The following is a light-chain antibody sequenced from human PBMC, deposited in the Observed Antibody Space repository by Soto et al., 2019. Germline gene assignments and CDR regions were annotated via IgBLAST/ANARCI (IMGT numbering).Light chain of an antibody. CDR1: QSVRSDY. CDR3: QQYGSSPRT. Sequence: EIVLTQPPGTLSLSPGEIATLSCRASQSVRSDYLAWYQQKPGQAPRLHIYGASTRATGIPDRFTGSGSGTDFTLTISRLEPEDCAVYYCQQYGSSPRTFGQGTQVTIK. CDR2: GAS. J-gene: IGKJ1*01. V-gene: IGKV3-20*01.